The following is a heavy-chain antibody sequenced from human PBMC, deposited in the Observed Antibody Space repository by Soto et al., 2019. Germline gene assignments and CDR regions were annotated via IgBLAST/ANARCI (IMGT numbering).Heavy chain of an antibody. CDR3: ARDSSGRQYYGMDV. CDR1: GFIFSYYS. CDR2: ITTTSSTM. Sequence: GGSLRRSCTPSGFIFSYYSMNWGRQAPGKGLEWISYITTTSSTMYYADSVKGRFTISRDNAKNSLYLQMNSLRDEDTAVYYCARDSSGRQYYGMDVWGQGTTVTVSS. J-gene: IGHJ6*02. D-gene: IGHD3-22*01. V-gene: IGHV3-48*02.